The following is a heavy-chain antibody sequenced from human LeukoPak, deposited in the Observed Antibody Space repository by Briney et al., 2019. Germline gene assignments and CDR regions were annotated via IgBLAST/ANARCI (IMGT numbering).Heavy chain of an antibody. Sequence: RGSLRLSCAASGFTIRGFDVNWVRQAPGKGLEWISYISSSGSPIYYADSVKGRFTISRDNAKNSLYLQMNSLRAEDTAVYFCAREGNWDIFDYWVQGTLVTVSS. V-gene: IGHV3-48*03. CDR1: GFTIRGFD. D-gene: IGHD2-15*01. CDR2: ISSSGSPI. CDR3: AREGNWDIFDY. J-gene: IGHJ4*02.